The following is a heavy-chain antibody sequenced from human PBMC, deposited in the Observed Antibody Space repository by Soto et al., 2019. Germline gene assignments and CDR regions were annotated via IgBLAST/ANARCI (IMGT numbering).Heavy chain of an antibody. CDR3: ARSYIVVVPAAMLGPGYYYYYMDV. CDR2: MNPNSGNT. V-gene: IGHV1-8*01. CDR1: GYTFTSYD. Sequence: QVQLVQSGAEVKKPGASVKVSCKASGYTFTSYDINWVRQATGQGLEWMGWMNPNSGNTGYAQKFQGRVTMTRNTSISTAYMELSSLRSEDTAVYYCARSYIVVVPAAMLGPGYYYYYMDVWGKGTTVTVSS. J-gene: IGHJ6*03. D-gene: IGHD2-2*01.